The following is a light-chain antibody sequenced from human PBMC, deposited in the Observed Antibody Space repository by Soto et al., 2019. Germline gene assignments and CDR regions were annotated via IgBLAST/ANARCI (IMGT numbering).Light chain of an antibody. CDR2: GAS. Sequence: EIVLTQSPGTLSLSPGERATLSCRASQSVNNNYLAWYQQKPGQPPRLLIYGASSRAIGIPDRFSGGGSGTDFTLTISRLEPEYFAVYYCQQYGSSYTFGPGTKVDIK. J-gene: IGKJ3*01. CDR1: QSVNNNY. V-gene: IGKV3-20*01. CDR3: QQYGSSYT.